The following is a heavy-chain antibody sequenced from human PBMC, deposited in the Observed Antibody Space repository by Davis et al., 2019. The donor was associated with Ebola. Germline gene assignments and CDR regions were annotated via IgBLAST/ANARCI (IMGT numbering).Heavy chain of an antibody. CDR1: GFTFSHFG. J-gene: IGHJ1*01. Sequence: AGSLRLSCVTSGFTFSHFGMHWVRQAPGKGLEWLAVIWYDGTHHHYSDSVRGRFTISRDDSKNTPYLQMNSLRAEDTGVYFCARDTFTNAEYMDHWGQGALVTVS. V-gene: IGHV3-33*01. D-gene: IGHD3-16*01. CDR3: ARDTFTNAEYMDH. CDR2: IWYDGTHH.